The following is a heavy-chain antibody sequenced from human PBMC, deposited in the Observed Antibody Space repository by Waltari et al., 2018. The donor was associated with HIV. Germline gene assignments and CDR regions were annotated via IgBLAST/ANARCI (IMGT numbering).Heavy chain of an antibody. J-gene: IGHJ5*02. Sequence: QLQLQESGPGLVKPSETLSLTCTVSGGSISSSSYYWGWIRQPPGKGLEWIGSIYYSGSTYYNPSLKSRVTISVDTSKNQFSLKLSSVTAADTAVYYCARHDDILTGGWFDPWGQGTLVTVSS. V-gene: IGHV4-39*01. CDR3: ARHDDILTGGWFDP. D-gene: IGHD3-9*01. CDR2: IYYSGST. CDR1: GGSISSSSYY.